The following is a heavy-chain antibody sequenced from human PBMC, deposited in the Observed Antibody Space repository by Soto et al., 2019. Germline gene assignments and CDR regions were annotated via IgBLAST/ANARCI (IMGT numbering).Heavy chain of an antibody. V-gene: IGHV3-15*05. Sequence: EVQLVESGGGLVKPGGSLRLSCAASGSTFSNAWMGWVRQAQGQGLEWVGRIKSKSEGKTTVNAAPVTGRFSIAGDESKSAVDLQKACLNTEDTGIYYCSKEMTSGRYPLGAFWGQGTIVTVSS. CDR2: IKSKSEGKTT. J-gene: IGHJ3*01. CDR1: GSTFSNAW. CDR3: SKEMTSGRYPLGAF. D-gene: IGHD6-19*01.